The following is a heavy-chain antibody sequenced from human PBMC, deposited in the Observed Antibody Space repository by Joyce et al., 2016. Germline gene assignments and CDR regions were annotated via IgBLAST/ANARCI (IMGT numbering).Heavy chain of an antibody. V-gene: IGHV4-34*01. J-gene: IGHJ4*02. Sequence: QVQLQQWGAGLLKPSETLSLTCAVSGGPFRGFFWTWVRPPPGKGLEWIGDMNNSGVTNYNPSLKTRVTFSVDTSKNQFSLKLTSLSAADTAVYYCARSQWLAPLMYWGQGTPVTVSS. D-gene: IGHD6-19*01. CDR3: ARSQWLAPLMY. CDR1: GGPFRGFF. CDR2: MNNSGVT.